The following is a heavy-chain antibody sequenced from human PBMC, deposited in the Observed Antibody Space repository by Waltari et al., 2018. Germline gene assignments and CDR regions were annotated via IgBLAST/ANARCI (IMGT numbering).Heavy chain of an antibody. CDR3: ATDRRGLGSEYELECKDGMDI. V-gene: IGHV1-24*01. Sequence: QVQLVQSGAEVKKPGASVKVSCKVSGYTLTELSMHWVRQAPGKGLEWMGSFDPEDGETSYAKNCQGRVTMTEDTSTDTAYMELSSLRSEDTAVYYCATDRRGLGSEYELECKDGMDIGGQGTTVTVSS. J-gene: IGHJ6*02. CDR2: FDPEDGET. D-gene: IGHD5-12*01. CDR1: GYTLTELS.